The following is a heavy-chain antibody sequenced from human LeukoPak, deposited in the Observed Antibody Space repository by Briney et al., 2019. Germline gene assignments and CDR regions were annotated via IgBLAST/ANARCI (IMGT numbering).Heavy chain of an antibody. CDR3: ASVNYYGSGTLRPPGY. Sequence: GGSLRLSCAASGFTFSSYAMHWVRQAPGKGLERVAVISYDGSNKYYADSVKGRFTISRDNSKNTLYLQMNSLRAEDTAVYYCASVNYYGSGTLRPPGYWGQGTLVTVSS. J-gene: IGHJ4*02. V-gene: IGHV3-30-3*01. CDR1: GFTFSSYA. D-gene: IGHD3-10*01. CDR2: ISYDGSNK.